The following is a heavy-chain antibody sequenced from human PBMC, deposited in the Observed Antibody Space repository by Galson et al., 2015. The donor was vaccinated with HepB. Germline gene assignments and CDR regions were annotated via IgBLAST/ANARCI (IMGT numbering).Heavy chain of an antibody. CDR3: AREPHGRGGDYDPG. CDR2: INPSGGST. J-gene: IGHJ4*02. CDR1: GYTFTSYY. Sequence: QSGAEVKKPGESLRISCKASGYTFTSYYMHWVRQAPGQGLEWMGIINPSGGSTSYAQKFQGRVTMTRDTSTSTVYMEPSSLRSEDTAVYYCAREPHGRGGDYDPGWGQGTLVTVSS. V-gene: IGHV1-46*03. D-gene: IGHD4-17*01.